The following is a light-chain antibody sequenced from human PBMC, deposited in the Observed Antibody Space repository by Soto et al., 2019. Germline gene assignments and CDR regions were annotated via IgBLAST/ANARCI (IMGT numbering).Light chain of an antibody. CDR2: GAF. V-gene: IGKV3-15*01. J-gene: IGKJ2*01. CDR3: QQYDSWRYT. CDR1: QSVSRT. Sequence: EIVMTQSPASLSVSPGERATLSCRASQSVSRTLAWYQQKPGQAPRLLIYGAFTRATGIPARFSGRGSGTDFTLTISSLQSEDFAVYYCQQYDSWRYTFGQGTKLEIK.